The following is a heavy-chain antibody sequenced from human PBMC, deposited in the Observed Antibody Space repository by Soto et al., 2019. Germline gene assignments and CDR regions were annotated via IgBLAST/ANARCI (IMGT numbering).Heavy chain of an antibody. V-gene: IGHV1-8*01. J-gene: IGHJ2*01. D-gene: IGHD2-15*01. Sequence: GASVKVSCKASGYTFTSYDINLVRQATGQGLEWMGWMNPNSGNTGYAQKFQGRVTMTRNTSISTAYMELSSLRSEDTAVYYCARGGYCSGGSCYGDWYFDLWGRGTLVTVSS. CDR2: MNPNSGNT. CDR3: ARGGYCSGGSCYGDWYFDL. CDR1: GYTFTSYD.